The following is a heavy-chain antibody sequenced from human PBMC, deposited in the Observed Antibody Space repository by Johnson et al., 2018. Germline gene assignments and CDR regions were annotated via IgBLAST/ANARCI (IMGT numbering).Heavy chain of an antibody. CDR1: GGTFSSYA. CDR2: IIPIFGTA. V-gene: IGHV1-69*01. Sequence: QVQLVESGAEVKKPGSSVKVSCKASGGTFSSYAISWVRQAPGQGLEWMGGIIPIFGTANYAQKFQGRATITADESTRTAYMELSSLRYEDTAVYYCAREPSATGYSGYENYYYYGMDVWGQGTTVTVSS. CDR3: AREPSATGYSGYENYYYYGMDV. J-gene: IGHJ6*02. D-gene: IGHD5-12*01.